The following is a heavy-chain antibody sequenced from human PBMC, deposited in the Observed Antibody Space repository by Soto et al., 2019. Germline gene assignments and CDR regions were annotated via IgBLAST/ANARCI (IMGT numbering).Heavy chain of an antibody. J-gene: IGHJ4*03. Sequence: PSETLSLTCAVSGVSISSGNWWTWVRQSPQRGLEYIGEIFHDGTANYYPSFERRVAISVDTSKNQFSLKLTSVTAADTAIYFCARLVYDTRLNYMYFDFWGQGIMVTVYS. D-gene: IGHD3-10*01. CDR3: ARLVYDTRLNYMYFDF. CDR2: IFHDGTA. V-gene: IGHV4-4*02. CDR1: GVSISSGNW.